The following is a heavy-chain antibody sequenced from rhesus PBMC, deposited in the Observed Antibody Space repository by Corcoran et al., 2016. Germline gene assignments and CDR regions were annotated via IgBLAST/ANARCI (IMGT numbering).Heavy chain of an antibody. CDR1: GGSISSSY. Sequence: QLQLQESGPGLVKPSETLSVTCAVSGGSISSSYWSWIRQAPGKGLEWIGYIYGSGSRTNYNPSLKSRVTLSVDTAKNQVSLKLGSVTAADTAVYYCASGYNWNYEFWGQGALVTVSS. CDR2: IYGSGSRT. D-gene: IGHD1-26*01. V-gene: IGHV4-169*02. J-gene: IGHJ1*01. CDR3: ASGYNWNYEF.